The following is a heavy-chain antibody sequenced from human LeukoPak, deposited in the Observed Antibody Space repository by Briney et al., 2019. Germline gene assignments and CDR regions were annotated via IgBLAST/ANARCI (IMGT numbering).Heavy chain of an antibody. CDR1: RFTFSNYW. D-gene: IGHD6-13*01. CDR3: AREATAGYNSSWYGFRN. V-gene: IGHV3-7*01. J-gene: IGHJ1*01. Sequence: GGSLRLSCAASRFTFSNYWMNWFRQAPGKGLEWVANINQDGSEKNYVDSVKGRFTISRDNAENSLYRQMNSLGAEDTAVYYCAREATAGYNSSWYGFRNWGQGTLVSVSS. CDR2: INQDGSEK.